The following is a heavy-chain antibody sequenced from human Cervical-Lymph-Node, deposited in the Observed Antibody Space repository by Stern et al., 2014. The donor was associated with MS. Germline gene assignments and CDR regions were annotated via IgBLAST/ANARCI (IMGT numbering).Heavy chain of an antibody. J-gene: IGHJ4*02. CDR1: GFTFSSYS. CDR3: ARDSSSWYAIDY. Sequence: EVQLVESGGGLVKPGGSLRLSCAASGFTFSSYSMNWVRQAPGKGLEWVSSISSSSSYRYYADSVKGRFTISRDNAKNSLYLQMNSLRAEDTAVYYCARDSSSWYAIDYWGQGTLVTVSS. CDR2: ISSSSSYR. V-gene: IGHV3-21*01. D-gene: IGHD6-13*01.